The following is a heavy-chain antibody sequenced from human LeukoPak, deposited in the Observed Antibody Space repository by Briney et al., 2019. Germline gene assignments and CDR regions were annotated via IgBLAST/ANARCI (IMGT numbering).Heavy chain of an antibody. J-gene: IGHJ4*02. CDR3: ARERYDFWSGYFDY. V-gene: IGHV3-53*01. D-gene: IGHD3-3*01. CDR2: IYSGGST. Sequence: GGSLRLSCAASGFTVSRNYMSWVRHAPGKGLEWGSVIYSGGSTYYADSVTGRFTISRDNSKNTLYLQMNSLRAEDTAVYYCARERYDFWSGYFDYWGQGTLVTVSS. CDR1: GFTVSRNY.